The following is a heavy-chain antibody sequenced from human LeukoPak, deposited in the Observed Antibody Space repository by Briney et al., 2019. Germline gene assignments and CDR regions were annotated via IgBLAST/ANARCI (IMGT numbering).Heavy chain of an antibody. CDR3: ARVPYDILTGPYYYYGMDV. Sequence: ASVKVSCKASGYTFTSYGISWVRQAPGQGLEWMGWISAYNGNTNYAQKLQGRVTMTTDTSTSTAYMELRSLRSDDTAVYYCARVPYDILTGPYYYYGMDVWGQGTTVTVSS. CDR1: GYTFTSYG. CDR2: ISAYNGNT. J-gene: IGHJ6*02. D-gene: IGHD3-9*01. V-gene: IGHV1-18*01.